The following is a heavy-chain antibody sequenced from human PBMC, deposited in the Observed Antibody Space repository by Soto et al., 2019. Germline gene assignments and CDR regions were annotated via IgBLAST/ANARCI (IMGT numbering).Heavy chain of an antibody. CDR3: AIAGYCTTTSCYQGRFDP. CDR1: GGSISSSSYY. V-gene: IGHV4-39*01. Sequence: SETLSLTCTVSGGSISSSSYYWGWIRQPPGKGLEWIGSFYYSGSTNYNPSLKSRVTISVDTSKNQFSLNLSSVTAADTAVYYCAIAGYCTTTSCYQGRFDPWGQGTLVTVSS. D-gene: IGHD2-2*01. J-gene: IGHJ5*02. CDR2: FYYSGST.